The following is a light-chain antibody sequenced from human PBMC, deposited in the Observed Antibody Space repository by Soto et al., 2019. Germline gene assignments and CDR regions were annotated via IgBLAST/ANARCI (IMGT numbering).Light chain of an antibody. CDR2: AAS. CDR1: QGITNY. Sequence: AIRMTQSPSSLSASTGDRVTITCRASQGITNYLVWYQQKPGKAPKVLIPAASTLQSGVSSRFSGSGSGTDFTLTISCLQSEDFAACYCQQYYTYPWTFGQGTKVEV. J-gene: IGKJ1*01. V-gene: IGKV1-8*01. CDR3: QQYYTYPWT.